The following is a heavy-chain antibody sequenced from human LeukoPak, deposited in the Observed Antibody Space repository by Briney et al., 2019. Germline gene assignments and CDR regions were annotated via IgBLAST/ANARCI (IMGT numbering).Heavy chain of an antibody. CDR1: GFTFSSYW. Sequence: GGSLRLSCAASGFTFSSYWMSWVRQAPGKGLEWVSVIYSGGNTYYADSVKGRFTISRDNSKNTLYLQMNSLRAEDTAVYYCARGIAAALYDNWGQGTLVTVSS. D-gene: IGHD6-13*01. V-gene: IGHV3-66*01. CDR2: IYSGGNT. CDR3: ARGIAAALYDN. J-gene: IGHJ4*02.